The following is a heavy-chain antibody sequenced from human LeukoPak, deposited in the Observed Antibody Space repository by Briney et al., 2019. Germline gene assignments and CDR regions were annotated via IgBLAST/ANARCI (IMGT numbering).Heavy chain of an antibody. CDR3: AASGPLDSNGYYHYFDY. V-gene: IGHV4-34*01. D-gene: IGHD3-22*01. Sequence: SETLSLTCAIYGGSFSGYYWSWIRQPPGKGLEWIGEINHSGSTNYNPSLKSRVTISVDTSKNQFSLKLSSVTAADTAVYYCAASGPLDSNGYYHYFDYWGQGTLVTVSS. CDR2: INHSGST. J-gene: IGHJ4*02. CDR1: GGSFSGYY.